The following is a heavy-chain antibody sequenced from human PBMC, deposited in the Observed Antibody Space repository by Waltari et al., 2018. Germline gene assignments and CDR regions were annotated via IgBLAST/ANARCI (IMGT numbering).Heavy chain of an antibody. J-gene: IGHJ4*02. Sequence: QVQLQESGPGLVKPSETLSLTCTVSGASITSYYWSWIRQYPGKGLEWIGYIYYSGSTNYNPSLKSRLTISVDRSNNQFSLNLTSMTAADTAVYYCTRVGAPSSGFQRSQPFDYWGQGTLVTVSS. D-gene: IGHD3-22*01. CDR2: IYYSGST. CDR3: TRVGAPSSGFQRSQPFDY. V-gene: IGHV4-59*01. CDR1: GASITSYY.